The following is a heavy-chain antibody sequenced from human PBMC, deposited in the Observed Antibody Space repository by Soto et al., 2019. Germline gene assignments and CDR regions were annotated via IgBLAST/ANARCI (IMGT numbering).Heavy chain of an antibody. J-gene: IGHJ6*02. CDR1: RFTFDDYA. Sequence: EVQLVESGGGLVQPGRSLRLSCAASRFTFDDYAMHWVRQAPGKGLEWVSGISWNSGSIGYADSVKGRFTISRDNAKNSLYLQMNSLRAEDTALYYCAKDSGSWDYYYGMDVWGQGTTVTVSS. D-gene: IGHD1-26*01. CDR3: AKDSGSWDYYYGMDV. V-gene: IGHV3-9*01. CDR2: ISWNSGSI.